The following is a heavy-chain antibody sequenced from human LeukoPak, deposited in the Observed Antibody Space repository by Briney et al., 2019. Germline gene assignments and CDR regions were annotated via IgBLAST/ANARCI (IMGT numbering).Heavy chain of an antibody. J-gene: IGHJ6*02. CDR2: ISSSSSYI. CDR3: ARGLSGGTVTTPDV. D-gene: IGHD4-17*01. Sequence: GGSLRLSCAASGFTFSSYSMNWVRQAPGKGLEWVSSISSSSSYIYYADSVKGRFTISRDNAKNSLYLQMNSLRAEDTAVYYCARGLSGGTVTTPDVWGQGTTVTVSS. V-gene: IGHV3-21*01. CDR1: GFTFSSYS.